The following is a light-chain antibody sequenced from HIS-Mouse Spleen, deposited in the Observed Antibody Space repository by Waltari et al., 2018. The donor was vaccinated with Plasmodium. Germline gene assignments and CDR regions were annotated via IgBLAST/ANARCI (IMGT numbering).Light chain of an antibody. Sequence: QSALTQPAPVSGPPGQSITISCTGTSSDAGGYSYVTWYQQHPGKAPKLMIYDVSNRPSGVSNRFSGSKSGNTASLTISGLQAEDEADYYCSSYTSSSPLVFGGGTKLTVL. CDR3: SSYTSSSPLV. V-gene: IGLV2-14*03. CDR1: SSDAGGYSY. CDR2: DVS. J-gene: IGLJ3*02.